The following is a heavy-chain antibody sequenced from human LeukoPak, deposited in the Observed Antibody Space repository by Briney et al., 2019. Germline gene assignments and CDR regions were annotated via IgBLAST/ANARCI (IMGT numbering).Heavy chain of an antibody. CDR3: ARERTPGSGYGVDY. J-gene: IGHJ4*02. V-gene: IGHV1-2*02. CDR1: GYTFTGYY. Sequence: GASVKVSCKASGYTFTGYYIHWVRQAPGQGLEWMGWINPNINGTNYAQKFQGRVTMTGDRSISTAYMELSRLGSDDTAVYYCARERTPGSGYGVDYWGQGTVVTVSS. D-gene: IGHD6-25*01. CDR2: INPNINGT.